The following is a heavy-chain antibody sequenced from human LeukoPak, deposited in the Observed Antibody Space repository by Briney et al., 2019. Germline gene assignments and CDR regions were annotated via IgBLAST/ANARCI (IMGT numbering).Heavy chain of an antibody. CDR3: ARDLWYSGYDPPY. V-gene: IGHV3-21*01. CDR1: GFAFGSYS. Sequence: GGSLRLSCAASGFAFGSYSMNWVRQAPGKGLEWVSSISSSSSYIYYADSVKGRFTISRDNAKNSLYLQMNSLRAEDTAVYYCARDLWYSGYDPPYWGQGTLVTVSS. D-gene: IGHD5-12*01. CDR2: ISSSSSYI. J-gene: IGHJ4*02.